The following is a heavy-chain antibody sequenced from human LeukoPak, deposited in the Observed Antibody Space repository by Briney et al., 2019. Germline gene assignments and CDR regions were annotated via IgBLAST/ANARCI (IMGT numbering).Heavy chain of an antibody. D-gene: IGHD2-21*01. V-gene: IGHV4-34*01. CDR2: VNHSGST. CDR1: GGSFSDYY. CDR3: AIRVVRVNGMGV. Sequence: SETLSLTCAVYGGSFSDYYWSWIRQPPVKGLEWIGEVNHSGSTNYNPSLKSRVTISVDTSKNQFSLKLSSVTAADTAVYYCAIRVVRVNGMGVWGQGTTVTVSS. J-gene: IGHJ6*02.